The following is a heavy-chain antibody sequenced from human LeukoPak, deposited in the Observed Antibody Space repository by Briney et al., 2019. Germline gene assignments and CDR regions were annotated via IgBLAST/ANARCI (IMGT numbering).Heavy chain of an antibody. D-gene: IGHD2-2*01. J-gene: IGHJ6*02. Sequence: ASVKVSCKASGYTFTSYDINWVRQATGQGLEWMGWMNPNSGNTGYAQKFQGRVTMTRNTSISTAYMELSSLRSEDTAVYYCARGLGPGDIVVVPAAALSPYYYYGMDVWGQGTTVTVSS. CDR3: ARGLGPGDIVVVPAAALSPYYYYGMDV. CDR1: GYTFTSYD. CDR2: MNPNSGNT. V-gene: IGHV1-8*01.